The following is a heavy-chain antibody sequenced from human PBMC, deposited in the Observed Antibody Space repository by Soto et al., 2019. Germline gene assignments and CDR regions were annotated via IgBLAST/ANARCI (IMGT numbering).Heavy chain of an antibody. V-gene: IGHV4-39*01. CDR3: ARFCYILTGLDY. J-gene: IGHJ4*02. CDR1: VAFTSSNSFY. Sequence: SETLSLTCTVSVAFTSSNSFYCGWIRQPPWKGLEWISTIYYTGSTYYHPSLKSRITVSVDTSKNLLSLRLTSVTAADTAVYYGARFCYILTGLDYWGQGTLVTVSS. CDR2: IYYTGST. D-gene: IGHD3-9*01.